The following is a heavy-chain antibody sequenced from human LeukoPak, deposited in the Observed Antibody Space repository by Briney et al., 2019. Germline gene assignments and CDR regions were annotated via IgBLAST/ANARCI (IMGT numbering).Heavy chain of an antibody. CDR2: IYYSRST. J-gene: IGHJ4*02. V-gene: IGHV4-59*01. Sequence: SETLSLTCTVSGGSISSYYWSWIRQPPGKGLEWIGYIYYSRSTNYNPSLKSRVTISVDTSKNQFSLKLSSVTAADTAVYYCAGYFDWLSGFDYWGQGTLVTVSS. CDR1: GGSISSYY. D-gene: IGHD3-9*01. CDR3: AGYFDWLSGFDY.